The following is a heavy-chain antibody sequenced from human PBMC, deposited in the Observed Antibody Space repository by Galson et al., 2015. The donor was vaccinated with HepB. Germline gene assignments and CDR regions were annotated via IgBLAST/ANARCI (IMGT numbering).Heavy chain of an antibody. CDR1: GGTFSSYA. J-gene: IGHJ3*02. CDR3: ARAPPPIVVVPAAISRAFDI. CDR2: IIPIFGTA. Sequence: SVKVSCKASGGTFSSYAISWVRQAPGQGLEWMGGIIPIFGTANYAQKLQGRVTMTTDTSTSTAYMELSRLRSDDTAVYYCARAPPPIVVVPAAISRAFDIWGQGTMVTVSS. V-gene: IGHV1-69*05. D-gene: IGHD2-2*01.